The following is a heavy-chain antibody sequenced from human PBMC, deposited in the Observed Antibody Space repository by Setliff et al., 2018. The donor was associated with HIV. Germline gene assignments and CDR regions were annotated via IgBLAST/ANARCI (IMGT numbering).Heavy chain of an antibody. Sequence: SETLSLTCAVSGYSISSSYWWGWIRQPPGKGLEWIGYIYNNRGTYYNPSLKSRVTMSVDTSNNQFSLKLRSVTAVDTAVYYCARSPLWFGKADWCVDLWGRGTLVTVSS. CDR1: GYSISSSYW. D-gene: IGHD3-10*01. V-gene: IGHV4-28*01. CDR2: IYNNRGT. CDR3: ARSPLWFGKADWCVDL. J-gene: IGHJ2*01.